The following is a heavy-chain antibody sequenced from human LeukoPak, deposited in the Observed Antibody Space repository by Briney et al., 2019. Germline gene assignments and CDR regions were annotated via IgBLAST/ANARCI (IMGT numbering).Heavy chain of an antibody. CDR2: INAGNGNT. Sequence: ASVTVSCKASGYPFTSYAMHWVRQAPGQRLEWMGWINAGNGNTKYSQKFQGRVTITRDTSASTAYMELSSLRSEDTAVYYCARDRGLYYDSSGYPDYWGQGTLVTVSS. V-gene: IGHV1-3*01. J-gene: IGHJ4*02. CDR1: GYPFTSYA. CDR3: ARDRGLYYDSSGYPDY. D-gene: IGHD3-22*01.